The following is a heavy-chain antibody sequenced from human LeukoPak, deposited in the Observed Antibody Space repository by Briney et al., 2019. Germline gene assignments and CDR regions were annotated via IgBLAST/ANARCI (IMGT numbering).Heavy chain of an antibody. CDR2: IIPIFGTA. D-gene: IGHD3-22*01. CDR1: GGTFISYA. Sequence: SVKVSCKASGGTFISYAISWVRQAPGQGLEWMGGIIPIFGTANYAQKFQGRVTITADESTSTAYMELSSLRSEDTAVYYCARDPPLEFDSSGFFDYWGQGTLVTVSS. CDR3: ARDPPLEFDSSGFFDY. J-gene: IGHJ4*02. V-gene: IGHV1-69*13.